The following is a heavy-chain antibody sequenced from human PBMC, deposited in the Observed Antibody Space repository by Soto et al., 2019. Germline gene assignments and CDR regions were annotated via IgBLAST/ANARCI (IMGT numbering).Heavy chain of an antibody. V-gene: IGHV3-23*01. CDR1: XFTXXGXW. J-gene: IGHJ4*02. CDR3: AKNYFFDS. Sequence: LRLXCAASXFTXXGXWVSWVRQAPGKGLEWVSIVSISSDGPYCADSVKGRFTISRDNSKNTLYLQLNSLRGEDTATYYCAKNYFFDSWGQGTPVTVSS. CDR2: VSISSDGP.